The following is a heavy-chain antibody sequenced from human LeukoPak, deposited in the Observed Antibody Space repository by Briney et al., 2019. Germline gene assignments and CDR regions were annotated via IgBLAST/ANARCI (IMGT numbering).Heavy chain of an antibody. Sequence: GGSLRLSCAVSGFTFSNYWMHWVRQAPGKGLVWVSRVNSDGSSTIYADSVKGRFTISRDNAKNTLYLQMNSLRAEDTAVYYCATLGDPDAFDIWGQGTMVSVSS. D-gene: IGHD3-16*01. J-gene: IGHJ3*02. CDR2: VNSDGSST. CDR3: ATLGDPDAFDI. CDR1: GFTFSNYW. V-gene: IGHV3-74*01.